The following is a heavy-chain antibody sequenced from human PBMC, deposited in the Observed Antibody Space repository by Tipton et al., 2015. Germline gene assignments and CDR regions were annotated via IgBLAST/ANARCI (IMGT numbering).Heavy chain of an antibody. Sequence: TLSLTCTVSGGSISSGGYYWSWIRQPPGKGLEWIGEIHHGGTTNYNPSLKSRVTMSVDTSKNQFSLQLSSVTAADTAVYYCAREGWNSDSSGYDYWGQGTLVTVSS. V-gene: IGHV4-39*07. CDR3: AREGWNSDSSGYDY. CDR2: IHHGGTT. D-gene: IGHD3-22*01. CDR1: GGSISSGGYY. J-gene: IGHJ4*02.